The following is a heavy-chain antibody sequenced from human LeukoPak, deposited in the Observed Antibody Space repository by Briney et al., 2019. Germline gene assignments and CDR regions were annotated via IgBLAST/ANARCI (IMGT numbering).Heavy chain of an antibody. J-gene: IGHJ3*02. CDR1: GGSFSGYY. CDR3: ARVVPKQQLVDAFDI. V-gene: IGHV4-34*01. Sequence: SETLSLTCAVYGGSFSGYYWSWIRQPPGKGLEWIGEINHSGSTNYNPSLKSRVSISVDTSKKQLSLKLSSVTAADTAVYYCARVVPKQQLVDAFDIWGQGTMVTVSS. CDR2: INHSGST. D-gene: IGHD6-13*01.